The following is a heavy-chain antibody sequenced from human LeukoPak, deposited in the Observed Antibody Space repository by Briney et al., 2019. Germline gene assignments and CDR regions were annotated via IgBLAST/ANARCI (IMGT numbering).Heavy chain of an antibody. Sequence: GASVKVSCKASGYTFTSYDINWVRQATGQGLEWMGWMNPNSGNTGYAQKFQGRVTMTRNTSISTAYMELSSLRSEDTAVYYCAIDRIVGGTNWFDPWGQGTLVTISS. D-gene: IGHD1-14*01. CDR1: GYTFTSYD. CDR3: AIDRIVGGTNWFDP. CDR2: MNPNSGNT. V-gene: IGHV1-8*01. J-gene: IGHJ5*02.